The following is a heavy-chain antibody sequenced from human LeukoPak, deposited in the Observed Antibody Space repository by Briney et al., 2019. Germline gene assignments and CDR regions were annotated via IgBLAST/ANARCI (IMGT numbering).Heavy chain of an antibody. Sequence: PGRSLRLSCAASGLTFSSYAVHWVRQAPGKGLEWVAVISYDGSYKYYADSVKGRFTISRDNSKNTLYLQMNSLRAEDTAVYYCAVLIVVVITRDAFDIWGQGTMVTVSS. V-gene: IGHV3-30*04. CDR2: ISYDGSYK. D-gene: IGHD3-22*01. CDR3: AVLIVVVITRDAFDI. CDR1: GLTFSSYA. J-gene: IGHJ3*02.